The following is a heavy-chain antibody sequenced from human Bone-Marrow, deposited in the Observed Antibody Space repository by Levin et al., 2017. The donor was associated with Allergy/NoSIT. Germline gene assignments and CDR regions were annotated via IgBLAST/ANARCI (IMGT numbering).Heavy chain of an antibody. D-gene: IGHD6-19*01. CDR3: ASALASSGAILWYFDL. Sequence: SETLSLTCTVSGTSIGSHYWSWLRQSPGKQLEWIGFIHSSGTTGSNPSLKSRVTISADTSKNHFSLRLSSVTAADTATYYCASALASSGAILWYFDLWGPGTLVTVSS. J-gene: IGHJ2*01. V-gene: IGHV4-4*08. CDR1: GTSIGSHY. CDR2: IHSSGTT.